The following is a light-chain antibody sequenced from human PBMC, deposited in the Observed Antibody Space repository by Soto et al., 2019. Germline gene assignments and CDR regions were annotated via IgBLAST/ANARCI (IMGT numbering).Light chain of an antibody. CDR1: QSVGGSY. CDR3: QLFGSSRT. Sequence: EIVLTQSPGTLPLSPGERATLSCRASQSVGGSYVGWYQQKAGQGPRLLIFGPFSRATGIPDRFRGSGSGTDFPLTISRLEPEDFAVYYCQLFGSSRTFGQGTKVDIK. J-gene: IGKJ1*01. V-gene: IGKV3-20*01. CDR2: GPF.